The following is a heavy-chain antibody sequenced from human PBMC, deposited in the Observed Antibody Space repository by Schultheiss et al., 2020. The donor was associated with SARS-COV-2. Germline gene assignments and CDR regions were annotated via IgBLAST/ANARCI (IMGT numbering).Heavy chain of an antibody. J-gene: IGHJ4*02. CDR2: IYHSGST. CDR1: GGSISSSNW. CDR3: ARGGRGVRVGTTGDY. Sequence: SETLSLTCAVSGGSISSSNWWSWVRQPPGKGLEWIGEIYHSGSTNYNPSLKSRVSISVDKSKNQFSLKLSSVTAADTAVYYCARGGRGVRVGTTGDYWGQGTLVTVSS. V-gene: IGHV4-4*02. D-gene: IGHD1-26*01.